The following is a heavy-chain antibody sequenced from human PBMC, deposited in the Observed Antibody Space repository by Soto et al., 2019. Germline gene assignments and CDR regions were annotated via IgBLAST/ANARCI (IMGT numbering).Heavy chain of an antibody. CDR3: ARGRIIVAGGFDP. CDR2: MNPSTGNT. V-gene: IGHV1-8*01. CDR1: GYTFTSYD. D-gene: IGHD6-19*01. J-gene: IGHJ5*02. Sequence: QVQLVQSGAEVKKPGASVKVSCKASGYTFTSYDIIWVRQATGQGLERMGWMNPSTGNTDSAEKFQGRLTMTRNTSMSTVYMELSSLSFDDTAVYYCARGRIIVAGGFDPWGQGTLVTVSS.